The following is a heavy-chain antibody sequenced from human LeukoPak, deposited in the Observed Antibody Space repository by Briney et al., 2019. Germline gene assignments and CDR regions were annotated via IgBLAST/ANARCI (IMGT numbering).Heavy chain of an antibody. J-gene: IGHJ4*02. D-gene: IGHD3-22*01. V-gene: IGHV3-23*01. CDR2: ISASGSST. CDR3: AKFFDNGGYYYFDY. Sequence: GGSLRLSCAASGFTFSSYTMSWVRQAPGRGLEWVSGISASGSSTYYADSVKGRFTNSRDNSKSTLYLQMNSLRAEDTAVYYCAKFFDNGGYYYFDYWGQGTLVTVSS. CDR1: GFTFSSYT.